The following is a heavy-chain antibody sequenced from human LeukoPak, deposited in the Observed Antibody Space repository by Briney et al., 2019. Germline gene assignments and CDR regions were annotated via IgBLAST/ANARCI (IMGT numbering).Heavy chain of an antibody. Sequence: GRSLRLSCAASGFTFSSYWMHWVRQVPGKGLEWVSLISWDGCSTYYADSVKGRFTISRDNSQNLLYLQMNSLTAGDTALYYCAKRYSYGTEGYFHHWGQGTLVTVSS. V-gene: IGHV3-43D*03. CDR1: GFTFSSYW. CDR3: AKRYSYGTEGYFHH. CDR2: ISWDGCST. J-gene: IGHJ4*02. D-gene: IGHD5-18*01.